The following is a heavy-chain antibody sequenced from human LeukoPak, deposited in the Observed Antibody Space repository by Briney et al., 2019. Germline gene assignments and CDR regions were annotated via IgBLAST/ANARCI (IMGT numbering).Heavy chain of an antibody. V-gene: IGHV5-51*01. CDR1: GYIYTSYW. D-gene: IGHD1-26*01. CDR3: ARLFTLVGRHGLDV. CDR2: IYPGDSDT. J-gene: IGHJ6*02. Sequence: GESVKISCNNSGYIYTSYWIGWVRQMPGKGLEWMGIIYPGDSDTRYSPSFQGQVTISADRSAATAFLHVNSLKASDTAIYYCARLFTLVGRHGLDVWGQGTTVTVSS.